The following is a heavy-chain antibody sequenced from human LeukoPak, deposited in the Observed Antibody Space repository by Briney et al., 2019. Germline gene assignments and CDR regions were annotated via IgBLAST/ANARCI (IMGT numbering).Heavy chain of an antibody. D-gene: IGHD6-13*01. CDR1: GFTFSDYY. CDR3: ARDYGAAAANWFDP. J-gene: IGHJ5*02. Sequence: GGSLRLSCAASGFTFSDYYMSWIRQAPGKGLEWVSYISSSGSTIYYADSVKGRFTISRDNAKNSLYLQMNSLRAEDTAMYYCARDYGAAAANWFDPWGQGTLVTVSS. V-gene: IGHV3-11*01. CDR2: ISSSGSTI.